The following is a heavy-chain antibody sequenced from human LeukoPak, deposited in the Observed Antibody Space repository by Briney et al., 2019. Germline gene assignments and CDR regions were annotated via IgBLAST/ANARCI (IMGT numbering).Heavy chain of an antibody. Sequence: PSETLSLTCTVSGASISSSSHYWGWIRQPPGKGLEWIGSIHYSGSSYYNPSLKSRVTMSVDTSKNQFSLKLSSVTAADTAVYYCARGVVAAASCDGFDYWGQGTLVTVSS. J-gene: IGHJ4*02. V-gene: IGHV4-39*07. CDR1: GASISSSSHY. D-gene: IGHD6-13*01. CDR2: IHYSGSS. CDR3: ARGVVAAASCDGFDY.